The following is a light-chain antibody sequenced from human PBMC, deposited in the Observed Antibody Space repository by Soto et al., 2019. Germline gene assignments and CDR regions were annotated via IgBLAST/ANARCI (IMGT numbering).Light chain of an antibody. V-gene: IGKV1-39*01. Sequence: DIQMTQSPSSLSASVGDRVTITCRASQNINRYLNWYQQKPGKAPKLLIYGASTLQSGVPSRFSGSGSGTDYTLTISSLQPEDFATYYCQQSYRTPTFGQGTRLEI. CDR2: GAS. J-gene: IGKJ5*01. CDR1: QNINRY. CDR3: QQSYRTPT.